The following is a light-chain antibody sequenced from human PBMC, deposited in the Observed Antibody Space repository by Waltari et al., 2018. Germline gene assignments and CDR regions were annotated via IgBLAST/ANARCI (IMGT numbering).Light chain of an antibody. CDR1: SSAVGGYNY. J-gene: IGLJ3*02. V-gene: IGLV2-14*03. Sequence: QSALTQPASVSGSPGQSITISCTGTSSAVGGYNYVPWYQQHPGKAPKVMIYDVSNRPSGVSNRFSGSKSGNTASLTISGLQAEDEADYYCTSYTSSSAPWVFGGGTKLTVL. CDR2: DVS. CDR3: TSYTSSSAPWV.